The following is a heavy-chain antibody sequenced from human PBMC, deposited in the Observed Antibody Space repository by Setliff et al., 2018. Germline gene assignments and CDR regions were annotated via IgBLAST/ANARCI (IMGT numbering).Heavy chain of an antibody. J-gene: IGHJ6*03. D-gene: IGHD4-17*01. Sequence: SVKVSCKASGGTFSSYAISWVRQAPGQGLEWMGGVIPILGTTNYAQKFQGGITISADESTTTAYMELSSLRSEDTAVYYCAREVGVAVTTTNYHYYMDVWGKGTTVTVSS. CDR1: GGTFSSYA. V-gene: IGHV1-69*13. CDR3: AREVGVAVTTTNYHYYMDV. CDR2: VIPILGTT.